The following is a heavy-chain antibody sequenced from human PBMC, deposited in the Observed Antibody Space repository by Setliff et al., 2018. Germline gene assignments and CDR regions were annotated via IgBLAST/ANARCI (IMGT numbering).Heavy chain of an antibody. V-gene: IGHV5-51*01. J-gene: IGHJ3*02. Sequence: PGESLKISCQGSGYSFTHTWIAWVRQMPGKGLEWMGIIYPGDSDTKYGPSFQGQVTIPVDKSITTAYLQWSSPKASDTAMYYCARLGAPASHDAFDIWGQGTMVTVSS. CDR3: ARLGAPASHDAFDI. D-gene: IGHD6-25*01. CDR2: IYPGDSDT. CDR1: GYSFTHTW.